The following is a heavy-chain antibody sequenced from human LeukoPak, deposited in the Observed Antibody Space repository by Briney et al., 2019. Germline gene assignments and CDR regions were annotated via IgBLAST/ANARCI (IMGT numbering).Heavy chain of an antibody. CDR1: GFTFSSYG. J-gene: IGHJ4*02. V-gene: IGHV3-30*19. D-gene: IGHD4-23*01. CDR3: ATTVVTSY. Sequence: GGSLRLSCAASGFTFSSYGMHWVRQAPGKGLEWVAVISYDGSNKYYADSVEGRFTISRDNSKNTLYLQMNSLRAEDTAVYYCATTVVTSYWGQGTLVTVSS. CDR2: ISYDGSNK.